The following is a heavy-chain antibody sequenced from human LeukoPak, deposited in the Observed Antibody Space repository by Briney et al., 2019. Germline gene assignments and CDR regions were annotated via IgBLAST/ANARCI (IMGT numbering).Heavy chain of an antibody. CDR1: GGSISSYY. Sequence: SETLSLTCTVSGGSISSYYWSWIRQPPGKGLEWIGYIYYSGSTNYNPSLKSRVTISVDTSKNQFSLKLSSVTAADTAVYYCAREDYYDSSGYNNWFDPWGQGTLVTVSS. D-gene: IGHD3-22*01. V-gene: IGHV4-59*01. CDR3: AREDYYDSSGYNNWFDP. J-gene: IGHJ5*02. CDR2: IYYSGST.